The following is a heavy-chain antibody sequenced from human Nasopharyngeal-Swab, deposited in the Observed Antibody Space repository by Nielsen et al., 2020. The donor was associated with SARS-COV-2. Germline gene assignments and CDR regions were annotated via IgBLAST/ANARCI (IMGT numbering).Heavy chain of an antibody. CDR2: ISGYNGFT. Sequence: ASVQVSCKASGYTFTSDGISWVRQAPGQGLEWMGWISGYNGFTNYAQKFQGRVTMTKDTSTSTAYMELRRLTSDDTSGYYCARDQGFTISHGFDPWGQGTLVTVSS. CDR1: GYTFTSDG. CDR3: ARDQGFTISHGFDP. V-gene: IGHV1-18*01. J-gene: IGHJ5*02.